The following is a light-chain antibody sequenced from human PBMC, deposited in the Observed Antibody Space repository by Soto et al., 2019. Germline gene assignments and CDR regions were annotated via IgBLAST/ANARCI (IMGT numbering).Light chain of an antibody. CDR1: SSNIGANYD. J-gene: IGLJ3*02. Sequence: QSVLTQPPSVSGAPGQRVTISCTGSSSNIGANYDVHWYQHLPGTAPRLLISGDSNRPSVVPDRFSGSKSGTSASLGITGLQAEDEADYFCQSYDSSLRGWVFGGGTKLTVL. CDR2: GDS. V-gene: IGLV1-40*01. CDR3: QSYDSSLRGWV.